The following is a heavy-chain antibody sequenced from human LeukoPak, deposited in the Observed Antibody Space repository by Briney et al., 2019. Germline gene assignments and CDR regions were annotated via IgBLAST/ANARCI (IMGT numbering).Heavy chain of an antibody. J-gene: IGHJ4*02. V-gene: IGHV3-7*01. CDR2: IKYHGSDK. CDR3: AGRNLFDY. CDR1: GFTVRDYW. Sequence: GESLRLSCVASGFTVRDYWMTWVRQAPGKGLECVANIKYHGSDKCYVDSVKGRFTISRDNAKNSVYLQMNSLRVEDTAVYYCAGRNLFDYWGQGTVVTVSS. D-gene: IGHD1-14*01.